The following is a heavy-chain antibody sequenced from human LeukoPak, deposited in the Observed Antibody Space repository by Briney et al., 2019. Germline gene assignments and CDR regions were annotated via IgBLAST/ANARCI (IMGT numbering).Heavy chain of an antibody. CDR2: ISSGSKTT. CDR1: GFTLSSFS. V-gene: IGHV3-48*04. D-gene: IGHD2-15*01. CDR3: ARDLRSGYCSGGSCRRENY. J-gene: IGHJ4*02. Sequence: RAGGSLRLSCAASGFTLSSFSMTWVRQAPGKGLEWVSSISSGSKTTYYADSVKGRFTISRDNAKNSLYLQMNSLRAEDTAVYYCARDLRSGYCSGGSCRRENYWGQGTLVTVSS.